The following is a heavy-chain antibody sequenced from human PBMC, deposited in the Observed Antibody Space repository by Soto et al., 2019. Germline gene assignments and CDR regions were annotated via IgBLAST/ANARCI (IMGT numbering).Heavy chain of an antibody. J-gene: IGHJ5*02. CDR3: ARDRGRGWFDP. CDR1: GGSVSSGSYY. Sequence: PSETLSLTCTVSGGSVSSGSYYWSWIRQPPGKGLEWIGYIYYSGSTNYNPSLKSRVTISVDTSKNQFSLKLSSVTAADTAGYYCARDRGRGWFDPWGQGTLVTVSS. D-gene: IGHD3-16*01. CDR2: IYYSGST. V-gene: IGHV4-61*01.